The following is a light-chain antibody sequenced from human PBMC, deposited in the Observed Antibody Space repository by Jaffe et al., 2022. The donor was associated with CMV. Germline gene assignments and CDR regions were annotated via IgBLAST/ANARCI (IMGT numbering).Light chain of an antibody. CDR2: DVS. V-gene: IGLV2-14*03. CDR1: ISDVDGYNY. Sequence: QSALTQPASVSGSHGQSITISCTGFISDVDGYNYVSWYQQRAGKVPKLLIYDVSNRPSGVSDRFSGSESGNTASLTISGLQAEDEADYFCCSYTSIGTPWVFGTGTKVTVL. CDR3: CSYTSIGTPWV. J-gene: IGLJ1*01.